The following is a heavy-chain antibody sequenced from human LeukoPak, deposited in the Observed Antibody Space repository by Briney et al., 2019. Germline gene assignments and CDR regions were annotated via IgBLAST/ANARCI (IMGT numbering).Heavy chain of an antibody. CDR3: AKAGVGATLVEASGY. J-gene: IGHJ4*02. Sequence: GRSLRLSCAASGFTFSSYAMSWVRQAPGKGLEWVSAISGSGGSTYYADSVKGRFTISRDNSKNTLYLQMNSLRAEDTAVYYCAKAGVGATLVEASGYWGQGTLVTVSS. V-gene: IGHV3-23*01. D-gene: IGHD1-26*01. CDR1: GFTFSSYA. CDR2: ISGSGGST.